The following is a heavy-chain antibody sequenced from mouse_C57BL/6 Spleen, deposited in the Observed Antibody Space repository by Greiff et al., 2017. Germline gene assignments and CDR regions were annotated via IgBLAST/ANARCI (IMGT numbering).Heavy chain of an antibody. Sequence: QVQLQQSGAELVKPGASVKISCKASGYAFSSYWMNWVKQRPGKGLEWIGQIYPGDGDTNYNGKFKGKATLTADKSSSTAYMQLSSLTSEDSAVYFCAKDYYGSSDGFDYWGQGTTLTVSS. CDR1: GYAFSSYW. V-gene: IGHV1-80*01. J-gene: IGHJ2*01. CDR2: IYPGDGDT. D-gene: IGHD1-1*01. CDR3: AKDYYGSSDGFDY.